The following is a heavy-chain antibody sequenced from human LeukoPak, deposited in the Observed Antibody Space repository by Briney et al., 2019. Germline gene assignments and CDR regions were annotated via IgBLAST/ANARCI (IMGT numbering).Heavy chain of an antibody. D-gene: IGHD5-18*01. V-gene: IGHV1-2*02. CDR2: VNTNRGGR. CDR3: SRRTRIRGYSSGVDY. CDR1: GCTFTCYY. J-gene: IGHJ4*02. Sequence: ASVKVSCKASGCTFTCYYLYWVWLGPGQGLGWMGRVNTNRGGRNYAQQFQGRGIMIRDASIGKAYMELRRLSSDGTGVYYRSRRTRIRGYSSGVDYWGQGTMVTDSS.